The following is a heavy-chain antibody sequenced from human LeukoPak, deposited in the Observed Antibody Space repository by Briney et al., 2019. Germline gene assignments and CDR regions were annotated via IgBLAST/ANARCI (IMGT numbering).Heavy chain of an antibody. CDR1: GYTFTSYA. CDR3: ARGRSWHHEDAFDI. Sequence: ASVKVSCKASGYTFTSYAMNWVRQAPGQGLEWMGWINTNTGNPTYAQGFTGRFVFSLDTSVSTAYLQISSLKAEDTAVYYCARGRSWHHEDAFDIWGQGTMVTVSS. J-gene: IGHJ3*02. D-gene: IGHD6-13*01. V-gene: IGHV7-4-1*02. CDR2: INTNTGNP.